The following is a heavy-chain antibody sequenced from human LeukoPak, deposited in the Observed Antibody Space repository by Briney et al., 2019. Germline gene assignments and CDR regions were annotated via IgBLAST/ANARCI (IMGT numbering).Heavy chain of an antibody. J-gene: IGHJ5*02. CDR1: GYTFTGYY. D-gene: IGHD2-15*01. V-gene: IGHV1-2*06. CDR2: INPNSGGT. Sequence: AASVKVSCKASGYTFTGYYMHWVRQAPGQGLEWMGRINPNSGGTNYAQKFQGRVTMTGDTSISTAYMELSRLRSDDTAVYYCARAEVVAATPWFDPWGQGTLVTVSS. CDR3: ARAEVVAATPWFDP.